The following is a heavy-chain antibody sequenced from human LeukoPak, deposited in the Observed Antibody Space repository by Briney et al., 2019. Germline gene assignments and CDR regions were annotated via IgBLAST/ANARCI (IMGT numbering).Heavy chain of an antibody. CDR3: ARRRYDSSAYREGFDI. Sequence: GESLKISCKGSGYSCTTYWSAWGRQMAGKGLEWMGIIFAGDSDTTYSPSFQGQVTISADKSIRTAYLQWSSLKASDTAMYYCARRRYDSSAYREGFDIWGRGTTVTVSS. D-gene: IGHD3-22*01. CDR1: GYSCTTYW. J-gene: IGHJ3*02. CDR2: IFAGDSDT. V-gene: IGHV5-51*01.